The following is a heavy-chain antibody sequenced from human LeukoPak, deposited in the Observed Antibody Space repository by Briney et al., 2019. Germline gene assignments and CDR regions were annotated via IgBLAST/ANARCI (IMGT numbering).Heavy chain of an antibody. D-gene: IGHD6-19*01. CDR1: GFTFDEYA. J-gene: IGHJ4*02. CDR2: ISWNSGCI. V-gene: IGHV3-9*01. Sequence: SLRLSCAHSGFTFDEYAMYWVRQDPRAGREWGSGISWNSGCIGYADSVKGRFTISRDNAENSLYLQMNSLRAEGTALYYCAKEGSGWSPFGWGQGTLVTVSS. CDR3: AKEGSGWSPFG.